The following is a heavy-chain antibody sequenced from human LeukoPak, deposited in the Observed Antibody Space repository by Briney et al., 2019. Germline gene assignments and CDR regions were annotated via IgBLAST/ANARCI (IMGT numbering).Heavy chain of an antibody. CDR3: AKEVTTTIYYYMDV. Sequence: GGSLRLSCAASGFTFSSYGMSWVRQAPGKGLEWVSGISGSGGSTYYADSVKGRFTISRDNSKNTLYLQMNSLRAEDTAVYYCAKEVTTTIYYYMDVWGKGTTVTISS. D-gene: IGHD4-11*01. CDR1: GFTFSSYG. V-gene: IGHV3-23*01. CDR2: ISGSGGST. J-gene: IGHJ6*03.